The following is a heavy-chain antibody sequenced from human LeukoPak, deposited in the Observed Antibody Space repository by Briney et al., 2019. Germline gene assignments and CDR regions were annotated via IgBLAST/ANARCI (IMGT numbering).Heavy chain of an antibody. CDR3: ARAGGEGFDH. D-gene: IGHD3-16*01. CDR2: TYYRSKWLN. CDR1: GDSVSSNSAG. J-gene: IGHJ4*02. Sequence: SQTLSLTCAISGDSVSSNSAGWNWIRQSPSIGLEWLGRTYYRSKWLNDYAVSMKSRITVNPDTSKNQFSLQLNSVTPEDTAVYYCARAGGEGFDHWGQGTLVTVSS. V-gene: IGHV6-1*01.